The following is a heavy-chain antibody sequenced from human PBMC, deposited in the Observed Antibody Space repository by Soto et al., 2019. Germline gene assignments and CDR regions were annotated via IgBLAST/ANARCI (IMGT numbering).Heavy chain of an antibody. Sequence: QAYLEQSGAEVKKPGASVKVSCKASGYSLTDNGITWVRQASGQGLEYVGWISPDSGKTDYAQKFQGRVTMTRDPSINTVYMELSSLRSDDTAVYYCARVYGYYYYYMDVWGKGTTVTVSS. CDR3: ARVYGYYYYYMDV. V-gene: IGHV1-8*01. CDR2: ISPDSGKT. CDR1: GYSLTDNG. J-gene: IGHJ6*03. D-gene: IGHD2-8*01.